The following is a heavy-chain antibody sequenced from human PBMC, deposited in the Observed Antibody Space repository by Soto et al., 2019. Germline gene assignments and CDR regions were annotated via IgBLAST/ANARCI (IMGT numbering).Heavy chain of an antibody. Sequence: ASVKVSCKASGYTFTSYYIHWVRQAPGQGLEWMGIINPSGGSTSYAQKFQGRVTMTRDTSTSTVYMELSSLRSEDTAVYYRAVYDYVWGSQPYYFDYWGQGTLVTVS. CDR1: GYTFTSYY. CDR2: INPSGGST. J-gene: IGHJ4*02. CDR3: AVYDYVWGSQPYYFDY. V-gene: IGHV1-46*01. D-gene: IGHD3-16*01.